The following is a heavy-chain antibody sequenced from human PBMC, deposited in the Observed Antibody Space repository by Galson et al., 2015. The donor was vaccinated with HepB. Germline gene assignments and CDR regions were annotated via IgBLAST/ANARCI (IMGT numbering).Heavy chain of an antibody. CDR1: GFPFSGSA. D-gene: IGHD5-12*01. Sequence: CAASGFPFSGSAIHWVRQASGKGPEWVGRIRSKGNDYATSYVESLKGRFTISRDDSRNMAYLHMKSLKTEDTAVYYCTRMGDFSGYSSKWGQGTLVTVSS. J-gene: IGHJ4*02. CDR3: TRMGDFSGYSSK. V-gene: IGHV3-73*01. CDR2: IRSKGNDYAT.